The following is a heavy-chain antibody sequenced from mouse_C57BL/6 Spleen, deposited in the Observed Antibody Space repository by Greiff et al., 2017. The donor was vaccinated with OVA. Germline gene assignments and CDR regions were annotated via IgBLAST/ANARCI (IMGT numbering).Heavy chain of an antibody. V-gene: IGHV1-81*01. CDR1: GYTFTSYG. J-gene: IGHJ2*01. Sequence: VKLQESGAELARPGASVKLSCKASGYTFTSYGISWVKQRTGQGLEWIGEIYPRRGNTYYNEKFKGKATLTADKSSSTAYMELRSLTSEDSAVYFCARRDGNYDYWGQGTTLTGSS. CDR2: IYPRRGNT. CDR3: ARRDGNYDY. D-gene: IGHD2-1*01.